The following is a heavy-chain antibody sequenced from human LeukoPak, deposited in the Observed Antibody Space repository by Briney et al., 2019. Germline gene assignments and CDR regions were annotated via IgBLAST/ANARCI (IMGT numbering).Heavy chain of an antibody. CDR3: ARGRLGATY. CDR1: GGSVSRGSYY. J-gene: IGHJ4*02. V-gene: IGHV4-61*01. D-gene: IGHD1-26*01. CDR2: IHHSGTT. Sequence: SETLSLTCTVSGGSVSRGSYYWSWTRQPPGKGLEWIGYIHHSGTTNYSPSLKSRVTISVDMSKNQLFLNLTSVTAADTAVYYCARGRLGATYWGQGTLVTVSS.